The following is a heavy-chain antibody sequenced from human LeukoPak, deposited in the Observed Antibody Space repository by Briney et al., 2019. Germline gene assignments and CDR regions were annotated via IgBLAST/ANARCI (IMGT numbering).Heavy chain of an antibody. J-gene: IGHJ4*02. CDR3: AITILWFGELSD. D-gene: IGHD3-10*01. CDR1: GYTFTGYY. CDR2: INPNSGGT. Sequence: EASVKVSCKASGYTFTGYYMHWVRQAPGQGLEWMGWINPNSGGTNYAQKFQGWVTMTRDTSISTAYMELSRLRSDDTAVYYCAITILWFGELSDWGQGTLVTVSS. V-gene: IGHV1-2*04.